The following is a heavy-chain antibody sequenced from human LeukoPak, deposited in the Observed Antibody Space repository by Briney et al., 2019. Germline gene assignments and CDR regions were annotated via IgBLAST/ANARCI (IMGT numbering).Heavy chain of an antibody. J-gene: IGHJ4*02. D-gene: IGHD2-15*01. CDR3: AGGQGFLIDY. V-gene: IGHV3-7*01. CDR1: GFTFSSYW. Sequence: GGSLRLSCAASGFTFSSYWMNWVRQARGKGLEWVANIKQDGSAKYYVDSVKGRLTISRDNAKSLLYLQMNSLRAEDAAVYYCAGGQGFLIDYWGQGTLVTVSS. CDR2: IKQDGSAK.